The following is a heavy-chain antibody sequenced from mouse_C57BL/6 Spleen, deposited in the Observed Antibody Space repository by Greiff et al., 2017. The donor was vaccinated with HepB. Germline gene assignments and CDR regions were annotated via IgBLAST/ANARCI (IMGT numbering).Heavy chain of an antibody. CDR2: FYPGSGSI. J-gene: IGHJ3*01. D-gene: IGHD2-4*01. CDR3: ARHEDRAYDYDEGAWFAY. Sequence: QVQLQQSGAELVKPGASVKLSCKASGYTFTEYTIHWVKQRSGQGLEWIGWFYPGSGSIKYNEKFKDKATLTADKSSSTVYMELSSLTSEDSAVYFCARHEDRAYDYDEGAWFAYWGQGTLVTVSA. CDR1: GYTFTEYT. V-gene: IGHV1-62-2*01.